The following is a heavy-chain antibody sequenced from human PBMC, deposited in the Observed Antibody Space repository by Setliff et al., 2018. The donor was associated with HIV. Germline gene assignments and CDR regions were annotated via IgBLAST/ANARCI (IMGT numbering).Heavy chain of an antibody. Sequence: PVESLKISCRGSGYSFTSYWIGWVRQMPGKGLEWMGIIYPGDSDTRYSPSFQGQVTISADKSTNTAYPQWTGLKASDTAMYYCARLPSAATYQSYYMDVWGEGTTVTVSS. J-gene: IGHJ6*03. V-gene: IGHV5-51*01. D-gene: IGHD2-15*01. CDR3: ARLPSAATYQSYYMDV. CDR2: IYPGDSDT. CDR1: GYSFTSYW.